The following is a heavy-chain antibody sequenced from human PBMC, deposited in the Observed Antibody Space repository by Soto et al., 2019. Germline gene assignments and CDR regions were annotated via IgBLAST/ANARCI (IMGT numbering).Heavy chain of an antibody. Sequence: QITLKESGPALVKPTQTLTLTCTFSGFSLSTSGVGVGWLRQPPGKALEWLALIYWDDDKRYRPSLKSRLTIAKDTSKNHMVLTMTNMDPVDTATYFCAHRRGLLATWQGCYFDFWGRGTLVTVSS. CDR2: IYWDDDK. V-gene: IGHV2-5*02. CDR1: GFSLSTSGVG. J-gene: IGHJ2*01. D-gene: IGHD5-12*01. CDR3: AHRRGLLATWQGCYFDF.